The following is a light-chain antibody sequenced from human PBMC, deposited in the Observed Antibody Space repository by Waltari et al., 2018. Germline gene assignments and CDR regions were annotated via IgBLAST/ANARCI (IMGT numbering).Light chain of an antibody. Sequence: QSALTQPASVSGSPGQSITISCTGSSSDIDFDAYFSSYQHLPGKAPKLRIYGVTKRPSWISNRCSGSNSDNTASLTIAGLQADDEADYYCSSFTGTIWVFGGGTKLTVL. CDR1: SSDIDFDAY. V-gene: IGLV2-14*01. CDR3: SSFTGTIWV. J-gene: IGLJ3*02. CDR2: GVT.